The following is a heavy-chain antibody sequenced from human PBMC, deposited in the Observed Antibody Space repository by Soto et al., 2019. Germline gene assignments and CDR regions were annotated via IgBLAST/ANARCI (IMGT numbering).Heavy chain of an antibody. CDR1: GGSFSGYY. V-gene: IGHV4-34*01. J-gene: IGHJ4*02. CDR3: ARAGENNYFDY. Sequence: SETQSLTCAVYGGSFSGYYWSWIRQPPGKGLEWIGEINHSGSTNYNPSLKSRVTISVDTSKNQFSLKLSSVTAADTAVYYCARAGENNYFDYWGQGTLVTVSS. CDR2: INHSGST. D-gene: IGHD4-17*01.